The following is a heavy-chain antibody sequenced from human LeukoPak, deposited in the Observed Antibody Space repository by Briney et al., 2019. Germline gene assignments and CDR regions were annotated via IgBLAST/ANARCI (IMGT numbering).Heavy chain of an antibody. CDR3: ARDQWRTPFDY. V-gene: IGHV4-30-4*08. J-gene: IGHJ4*02. D-gene: IGHD6-19*01. CDR1: GGSISRGGYY. CDR2: IYYSGST. Sequence: PSQTLSLTCTVSGGSISRGGYYRSWIRQPPRKGLEWIGYIYYSGSTYYHPSLKSRATISLATSENQFSLKLTSLTAADTAVYYCARDQWRTPFDYWGQGTLVTVSS.